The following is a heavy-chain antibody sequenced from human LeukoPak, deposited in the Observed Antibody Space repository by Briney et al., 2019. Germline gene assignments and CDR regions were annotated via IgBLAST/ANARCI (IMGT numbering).Heavy chain of an antibody. D-gene: IGHD6-19*01. CDR1: GFTFSSYD. Sequence: QPGGSLRLSCAASGFTFSSYDMHWVRQATGKGLEWVSAIGTAGDTYYPGSVKGRFTISRENAKNSLYLQMNSLRAGDTAVYYCARSRGSSGWFDYWGQGTLVTVSS. CDR2: IGTAGDT. J-gene: IGHJ4*02. V-gene: IGHV3-13*01. CDR3: ARSRGSSGWFDY.